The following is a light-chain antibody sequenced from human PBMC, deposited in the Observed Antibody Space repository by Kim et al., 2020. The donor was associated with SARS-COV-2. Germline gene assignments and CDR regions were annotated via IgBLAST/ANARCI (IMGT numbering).Light chain of an antibody. CDR1: QTIVNW. V-gene: IGKV1-5*03. CDR3: QQYDGNPWT. CDR2: EAS. Sequence: ASVGDRVTITCRASQTIVNWLAWDQQKPGKAPNLLIYEASILQTGVPSRFSGSGSGTEFTLTISSLQSDDFATYYCQQYDGNPWTFGQGTKVEIK. J-gene: IGKJ1*01.